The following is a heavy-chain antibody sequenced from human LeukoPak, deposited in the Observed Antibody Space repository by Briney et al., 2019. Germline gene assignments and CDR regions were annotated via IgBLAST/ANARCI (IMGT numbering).Heavy chain of an antibody. CDR1: GFTLSNYG. CDR3: AQDYTRQIVGATAIEY. CDR2: LSFDGSAK. Sequence: GGSLRLSCAASGFTLSNYGMHWVRQAPGKGLQRVAVLSFDGSAKYYADSVRGRFTISRDNSKNTLYLQMNSLRAEDTALYYCAQDYTRQIVGATAIEYWGQGTLVTVSS. V-gene: IGHV3-30*18. D-gene: IGHD1-26*01. J-gene: IGHJ4*02.